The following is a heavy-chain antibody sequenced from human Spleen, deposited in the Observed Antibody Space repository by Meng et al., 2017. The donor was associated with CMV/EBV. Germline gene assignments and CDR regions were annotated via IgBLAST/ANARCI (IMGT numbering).Heavy chain of an antibody. CDR1: ESSVSSGSYY. V-gene: IGHV4-61*01. J-gene: IGHJ4*02. CDR2: IYYSGTT. CDR3: ARIRIPVQLHYFDS. Sequence: GSLRLSCTVSESSVSSGSYYWNWIRQSPGKGLECIGSIYYSGTTTYNPSLKSRVTISVDPSKNQFSLKLSFVTEADTAVYYCARIRIPVQLHYFDSWGQGALVTVSS. D-gene: IGHD2-15*01.